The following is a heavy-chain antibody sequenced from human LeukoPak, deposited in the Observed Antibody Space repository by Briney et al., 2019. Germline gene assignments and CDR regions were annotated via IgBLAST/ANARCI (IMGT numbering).Heavy chain of an antibody. D-gene: IGHD4-17*01. CDR1: GFTFSSYW. Sequence: GGSLRLSCTASGFTFSSYWMSWVRQAPGKGLEWVATIKQDRSQKEYVESVQGRFTVSRDNAKNSLYLHMNRLRAEDTAVYYCARDPTVTNFHDAFDIWGQGTMVTVSS. CDR2: IKQDRSQK. V-gene: IGHV3-7*05. J-gene: IGHJ3*02. CDR3: ARDPTVTNFHDAFDI.